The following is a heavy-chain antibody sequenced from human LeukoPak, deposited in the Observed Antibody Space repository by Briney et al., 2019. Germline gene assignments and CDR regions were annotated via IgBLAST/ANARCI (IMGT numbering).Heavy chain of an antibody. V-gene: IGHV4-59*08. CDR2: IYYSGST. Sequence: SETLSLTCTVPGGSISSYYWSWIRQPPGKGLEWIGYIYYSGSTNYNPSLKSRVTMSIDTSKIQFSLKLSSVTAADTAVYYCARHYYYYDNSGFDYWGQGALVTVSS. CDR1: GGSISSYY. D-gene: IGHD3-22*01. CDR3: ARHYYYYDNSGFDY. J-gene: IGHJ4*02.